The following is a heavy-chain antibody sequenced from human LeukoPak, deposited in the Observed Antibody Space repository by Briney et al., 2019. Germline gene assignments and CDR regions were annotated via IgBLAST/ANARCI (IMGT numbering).Heavy chain of an antibody. V-gene: IGHV3-48*01. J-gene: IGHJ3*02. Sequence: GGSLRLSCAASGFTFSTYAMTWVRQAPGKGLEWVSYISSSSSTIHYADSVKGRFTISRDNAKNSLYLQMNSLRAEDTGVYYCARDTHYYGSGSPAFDIWGQGTMVTVSS. D-gene: IGHD3-10*01. CDR3: ARDTHYYGSGSPAFDI. CDR1: GFTFSTYA. CDR2: ISSSSSTI.